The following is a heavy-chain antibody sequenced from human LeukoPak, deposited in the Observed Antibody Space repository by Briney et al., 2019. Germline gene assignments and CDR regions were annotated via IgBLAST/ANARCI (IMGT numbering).Heavy chain of an antibody. CDR2: ISSNGVST. D-gene: IGHD6-6*01. J-gene: IGHJ6*03. V-gene: IGHV3-64*01. CDR3: ARPYSSSSYYYYYYMDV. CDR1: GFTFSSYA. Sequence: GGSLRLSCAASGFTFSSYAMHWVRQAPGKGLEYVSAISSNGVSTYYANSVKGRFTISRDNSKNTLYLQMGSLRAEDMAVYYCARPYSSSSYYYYYYMDVWGKGTTVTVSS.